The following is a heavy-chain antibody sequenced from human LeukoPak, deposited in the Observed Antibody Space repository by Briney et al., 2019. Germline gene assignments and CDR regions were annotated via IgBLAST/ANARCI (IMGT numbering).Heavy chain of an antibody. Sequence: SETLSLTCTVSGGSVCSGSYYWTWIRQPPGKGLEWIGYIHYSGSANYNPSLKSRVTISVDTSKNQFSLKLSSVTAADTAVYYCARENYYGSGKIDYWGQGTLVTVSS. CDR2: IHYSGSA. D-gene: IGHD3-10*01. CDR1: GGSVCSGSYY. CDR3: ARENYYGSGKIDY. J-gene: IGHJ4*02. V-gene: IGHV4-61*01.